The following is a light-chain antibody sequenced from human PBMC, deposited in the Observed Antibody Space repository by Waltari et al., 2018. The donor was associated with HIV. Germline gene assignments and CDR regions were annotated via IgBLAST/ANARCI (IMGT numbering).Light chain of an antibody. Sequence: HSALTQPASVSGSPGQSITISCSGTSSDVGGYNYVSWYQQHPGKAPKLVIYDVGNRPSGVSHRFSGSKAGDTASLTISGLQAEDEADYYCSSLSSSSTLYVFGTGTKVTVL. CDR2: DVG. CDR3: SSLSSSSTLYV. CDR1: SSDVGGYNY. V-gene: IGLV2-14*03. J-gene: IGLJ1*01.